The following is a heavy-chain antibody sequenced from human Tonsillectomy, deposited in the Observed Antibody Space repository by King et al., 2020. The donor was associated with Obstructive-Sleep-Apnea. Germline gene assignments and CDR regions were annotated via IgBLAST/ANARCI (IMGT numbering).Heavy chain of an antibody. CDR3: ARVRYCSAGSCYSGADY. CDR2: INPSRGAT. Sequence: VQLVESGAEVRKPGASVKLSCKASGYTFINYDMHWVRQAPGQGLEWMGTINPSRGATSYAQKFQGRVTVTREPSTSTVYMGLSSLRSEDTALYYCARVRYCSAGSCYSGADYWGQGTLLTVSS. V-gene: IGHV1-46*03. D-gene: IGHD2-15*01. CDR1: GYTFINYD. J-gene: IGHJ4*02.